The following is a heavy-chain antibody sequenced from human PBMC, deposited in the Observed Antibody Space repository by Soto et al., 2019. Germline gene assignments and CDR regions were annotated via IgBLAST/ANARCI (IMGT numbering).Heavy chain of an antibody. Sequence: QGQLQESGPGLVKPSQSLSLTCTVSGGSFSSGGYYWTWIRQHPGEGLEWIGYIYYSGTTYYNPSPRSRLTISSDKSKNHFSQELRTVTAAPMAVSYCARGVGITILEAVTTRPFFDFWGQGTLVTVSS. CDR2: IYYSGTT. V-gene: IGHV4-31*03. D-gene: IGHD3-3*01. J-gene: IGHJ4*02. CDR1: GGSFSSGGYY. CDR3: ARGVGITILEAVTTRPFFDF.